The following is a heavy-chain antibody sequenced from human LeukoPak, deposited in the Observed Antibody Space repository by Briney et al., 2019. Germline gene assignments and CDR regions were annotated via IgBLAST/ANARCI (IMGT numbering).Heavy chain of an antibody. CDR3: ARRYRYDFWSGYRLDP. J-gene: IGHJ5*02. Sequence: ASVKVSRKASGGTFSSYAISWVRQAPGQGLEWMGGIIPIFGTANYAQKFQGRVTITADESTSTAYMELSSLRSEDTAVYYCARRYRYDFWSGYRLDPWGQGTLVTVSS. V-gene: IGHV1-69*13. D-gene: IGHD3-3*01. CDR1: GGTFSSYA. CDR2: IIPIFGTA.